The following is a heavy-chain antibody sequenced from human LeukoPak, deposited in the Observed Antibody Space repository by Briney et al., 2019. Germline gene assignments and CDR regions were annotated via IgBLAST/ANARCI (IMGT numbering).Heavy chain of an antibody. Sequence: ASVKVSCKASGYTFTSYGISWVRQAPGQGLEWMGWISAYNGNTNYAQKLQGRVTMTTDTSTSTAYMELRSLRSDDTAVYYCAWGLYSSSWYGAYYYYMDVWGKGTTVTISS. V-gene: IGHV1-18*01. CDR3: AWGLYSSSWYGAYYYYMDV. CDR2: ISAYNGNT. D-gene: IGHD6-13*01. J-gene: IGHJ6*03. CDR1: GYTFTSYG.